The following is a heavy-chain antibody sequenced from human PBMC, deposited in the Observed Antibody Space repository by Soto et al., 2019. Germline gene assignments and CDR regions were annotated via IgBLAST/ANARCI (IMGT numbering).Heavy chain of an antibody. CDR3: ATERDSSSYYFDY. CDR1: GGSISSGGYY. V-gene: IGHV4-31*03. Sequence: SETLSLTCTVSGGSISSGGYYWSWIRQHPGKGLEWIGYIYYSGSTYYNPSLKSRVTISVDTSKNQFSLKLSSVTAADTAVYYCATERDSSSYYFDYWGQGTLVTVSS. CDR2: IYYSGST. D-gene: IGHD6-6*01. J-gene: IGHJ4*02.